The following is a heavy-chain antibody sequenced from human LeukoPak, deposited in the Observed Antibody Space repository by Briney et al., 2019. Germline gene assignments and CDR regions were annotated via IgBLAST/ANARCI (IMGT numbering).Heavy chain of an antibody. CDR1: GFTFSSYW. J-gene: IGHJ4*02. CDR3: ATYWDTLTGHKVGGGH. D-gene: IGHD3-9*01. V-gene: IGHV3-74*01. CDR2: INFEGSST. Sequence: PGGSLRLSCAASGFTFSSYWMHWVRQAPGKGLVWVSRINFEGSSTSYADSVKGRFTISRDNAKNTLYLQMNSLRVEDTAVYYCATYWDTLTGHKVGGGHWGQGTLVTVSS.